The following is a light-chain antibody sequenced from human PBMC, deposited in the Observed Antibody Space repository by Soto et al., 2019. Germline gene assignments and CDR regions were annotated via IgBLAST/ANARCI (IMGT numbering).Light chain of an antibody. CDR2: EVS. V-gene: IGLV2-8*01. Sequence: QSALTQPPSASGSPGQSVTISCTGTSSDVGGYNFVSWYQQHTGKAPKLMIYEVSERPSGVPDRFSGSKSGNTASLTVSGLQAEDEADYYCSSYAGSSIVVFGGGTKLTVL. CDR3: SSYAGSSIVV. CDR1: SSDVGGYNF. J-gene: IGLJ2*01.